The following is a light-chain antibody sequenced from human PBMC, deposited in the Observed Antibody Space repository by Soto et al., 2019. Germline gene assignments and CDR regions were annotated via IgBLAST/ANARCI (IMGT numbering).Light chain of an antibody. Sequence: EIVLTQSPATLSLSPGERATLSCRASQSVSSYLAWYQQKPGQAPRLLIYDASNMATGIPARFSGSGSGTDFTLTISSLEPEDFAVYYCQQRSNWPQLTFGGGTKVKIK. J-gene: IGKJ4*01. CDR2: DAS. CDR1: QSVSSY. CDR3: QQRSNWPQLT. V-gene: IGKV3-11*01.